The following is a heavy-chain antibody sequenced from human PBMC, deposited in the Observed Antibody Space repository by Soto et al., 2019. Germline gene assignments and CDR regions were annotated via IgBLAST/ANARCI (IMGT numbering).Heavy chain of an antibody. CDR2: IYYSGST. Sequence: TSETLYLTCTVSGGSISSGGYCWSWIRQHPGRGREGIGYIYYSGSTYYNPSLKSRVTISVDTSKNQFSLKLSSVTAADTAVYYCARDSDSGSYGDYYYYGMDVWGQGTTVTVSS. V-gene: IGHV4-31*03. CDR3: ARDSDSGSYGDYYYYGMDV. D-gene: IGHD1-26*01. J-gene: IGHJ6*02. CDR1: GGSISSGGYC.